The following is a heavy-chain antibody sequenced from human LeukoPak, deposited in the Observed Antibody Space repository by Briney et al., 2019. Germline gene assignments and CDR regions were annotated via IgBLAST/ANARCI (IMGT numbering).Heavy chain of an antibody. CDR1: GGSISRYY. CDR3: ARRSGTYHAFDI. V-gene: IGHV4-59*08. J-gene: IGHJ3*02. D-gene: IGHD1-26*01. Sequence: PSETLSLTCTVSGGSISRYYWSWIRQPPGKGLEWIGYIYYSGSSNYNPSLKSRVTVSVDTSKNQFSLKLSSVTAADTAVYYCARRSGTYHAFDIWGQGTMVTVSS. CDR2: IYYSGSS.